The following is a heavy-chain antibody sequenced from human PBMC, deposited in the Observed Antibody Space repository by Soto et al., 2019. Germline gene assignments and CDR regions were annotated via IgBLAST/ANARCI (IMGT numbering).Heavy chain of an antibody. D-gene: IGHD5-12*01. V-gene: IGHV4-34*01. J-gene: IGHJ4*02. CDR3: ARDTSNYVDIVAATIRRGPFDY. CDR2: INHSGST. CDR1: GGSFSGYY. Sequence: SETLSLTCAVYGGSFSGYYWSWIRQPPGKGLEWIGEINHSGSTNYNPSLKSRVTISVDTSKNQFSLKLSSVTAADTAVYYCARDTSNYVDIVAATIRRGPFDYWGQGTLVTVSS.